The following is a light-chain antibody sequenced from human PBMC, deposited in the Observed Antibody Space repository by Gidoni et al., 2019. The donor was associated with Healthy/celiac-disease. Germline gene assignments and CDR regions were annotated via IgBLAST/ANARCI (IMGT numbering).Light chain of an antibody. CDR2: GAS. V-gene: IGKV3-20*01. J-gene: IGKJ1*01. Sequence: EIVLTQSPGTLSLSPGERATLYCRASQSVSSSYLAWYQQNPGQAPRLLIYGASSRASGIPDRFSGSGSGTDFTLTISRLEAEDFAVYYCQQYVSSPRTFGQGTRVEIK. CDR3: QQYVSSPRT. CDR1: QSVSSSY.